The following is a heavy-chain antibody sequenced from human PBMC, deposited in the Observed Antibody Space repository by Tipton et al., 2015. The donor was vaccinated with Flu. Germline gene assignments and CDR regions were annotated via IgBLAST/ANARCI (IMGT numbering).Heavy chain of an antibody. CDR2: MFYSGST. V-gene: IGHV4-59*01. D-gene: IGHD3-3*01. Sequence: TLSLTCAVYGGSFRSTYWSWVRQPPGKGLEWIGYMFYSGSTNYNPSLRSRVTMSVDTSKNRISLKLSSVTAADTAVYCCAREVTIFGVDRTYWYFDLWGRGTLVTVSS. J-gene: IGHJ2*01. CDR1: GGSFRSTY. CDR3: AREVTIFGVDRTYWYFDL.